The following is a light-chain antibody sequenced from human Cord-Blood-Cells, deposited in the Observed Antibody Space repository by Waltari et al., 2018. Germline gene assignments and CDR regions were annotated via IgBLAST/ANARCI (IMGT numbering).Light chain of an antibody. V-gene: IGLV2-23*02. Sequence: QSALTQPASVSASPGQSITVSCTGTSSDVGIYNLVCWYQQHAGKAPRLMIYEVSKRPSGVSNRFSGSKSGNTASLTISGLQAEDEADYYCCSYAGSSTWVFGGGTKLTVL. CDR3: CSYAGSSTWV. CDR2: EVS. CDR1: SSDVGIYNL. J-gene: IGLJ3*02.